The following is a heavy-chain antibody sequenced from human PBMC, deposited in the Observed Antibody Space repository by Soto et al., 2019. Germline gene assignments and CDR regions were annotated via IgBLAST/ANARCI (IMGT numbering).Heavy chain of an antibody. D-gene: IGHD3-10*01. Sequence: QVQLVQSGAEVKKPGASVKVSCKASGYTFTSYAMHWVRQAPGQRLEWMGWINAGNGNTKYSQKFQGRVTITRDTSASTAYMELSGLRSEDTAVYSCARDLGFGFSDSWGQGTLVTVSS. V-gene: IGHV1-3*01. J-gene: IGHJ4*02. CDR1: GYTFTSYA. CDR3: ARDLGFGFSDS. CDR2: INAGNGNT.